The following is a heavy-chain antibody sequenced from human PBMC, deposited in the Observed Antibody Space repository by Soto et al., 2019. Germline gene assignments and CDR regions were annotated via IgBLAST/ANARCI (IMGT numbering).Heavy chain of an antibody. CDR2: IYPGDSDT. CDR1: GYSFASYW. D-gene: IGHD6-6*01. CDR3: ARTRSFTLGFYYDGMDV. J-gene: IGHJ6*02. Sequence: GESLKISCQGSGYSFASYWIGWARQMPGKDLEWMGIIYPGDSDTRYSPSFQGRVTISADKSLRTAYLQWTSLKASDTALYYCARTRSFTLGFYYDGMDVWGQGTTVTVSS. V-gene: IGHV5-51*01.